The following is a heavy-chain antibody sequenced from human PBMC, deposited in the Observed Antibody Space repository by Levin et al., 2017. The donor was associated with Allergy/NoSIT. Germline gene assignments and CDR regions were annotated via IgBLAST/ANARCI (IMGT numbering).Heavy chain of an antibody. D-gene: IGHD3-10*01. CDR2: IYYSGTT. J-gene: IGHJ4*02. V-gene: IGHV4-39*01. CDR1: GGSFITSSYF. Sequence: SETLSLTCTVSGGSFITSSYFWAWIRQPPGKGLEWLGSIYYSGTTYYNPSLKSRLTISIDTSTNQFSLKLRPVTAADTVVYYCARHTALLWFEELVFDSWGQGNLVAVSS. CDR3: ARHTALLWFEELVFDS.